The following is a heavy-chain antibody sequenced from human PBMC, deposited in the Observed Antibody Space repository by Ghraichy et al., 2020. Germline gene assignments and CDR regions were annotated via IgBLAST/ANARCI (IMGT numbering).Heavy chain of an antibody. CDR3: ARDNYYGSGSYRVFVYYYYYGMDV. D-gene: IGHD3-10*01. V-gene: IGHV3-33*08. CDR1: GFTFSSYG. CDR2: IWYDGSNK. Sequence: GESLNISCAASGFTFSSYGMHWVRQAPGKGLEWVAVIWYDGSNKYYADSVKGRFTISRDNSKNTLYLQMNSLRAEDTAVYYCARDNYYGSGSYRVFVYYYYYGMDVWGQGTTVTVSS. J-gene: IGHJ6*02.